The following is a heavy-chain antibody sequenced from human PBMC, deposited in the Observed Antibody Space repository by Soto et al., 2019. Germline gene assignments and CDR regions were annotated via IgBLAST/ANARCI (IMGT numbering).Heavy chain of an antibody. CDR1: GFSLSNGKVG. J-gene: IGHJ6*03. CDR2: IFSNDEK. D-gene: IGHD6-19*01. V-gene: IGHV2-26*01. CDR3: AGILSGRSVAGGYFYMDV. Sequence: HVTLKESGPVLVKPTETLTLTCTVSGFSLSNGKVGVSWIRQPPGKALEWLAHIFSNDEKSYRTSLKSRLTTSENTSKSQVVLTMTNGAPVGTAIYYGAGILSGRSVAGGYFYMDVWGKGTTVPVPS.